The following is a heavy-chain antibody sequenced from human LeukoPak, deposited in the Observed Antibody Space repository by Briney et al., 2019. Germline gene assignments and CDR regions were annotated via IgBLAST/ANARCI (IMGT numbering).Heavy chain of an antibody. Sequence: SETLSLTCTVSGGSISSYYWSWIRQPAGKGLEWIGRIYTSGSNNYNPSLKSRVTMSVDTSKNQFSLKLSSVTAADTAVYYCARASSGWYVTHHYYYYMDVWGKGTTVTVSS. CDR3: ARASSGWYVTHHYYYYMDV. J-gene: IGHJ6*03. V-gene: IGHV4-4*07. D-gene: IGHD6-19*01. CDR2: IYTSGSN. CDR1: GGSISSYY.